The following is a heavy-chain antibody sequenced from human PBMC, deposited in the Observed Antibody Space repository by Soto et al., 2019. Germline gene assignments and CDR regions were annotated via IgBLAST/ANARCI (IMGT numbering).Heavy chain of an antibody. V-gene: IGHV3-33*01. Sequence: QVQLVESGGGVVQPGRSLRLSCAASGFTFSAYGMHWVRQAPGKGLAWLAMIYYDGNNKYYADSVEGRFTISRDNSKNTLYLQMSSLRAEDTAVYYCARVGGTVTSAYWGQGTLVTVSS. CDR1: GFTFSAYG. D-gene: IGHD4-17*01. CDR2: IYYDGNNK. CDR3: ARVGGTVTSAY. J-gene: IGHJ4*02.